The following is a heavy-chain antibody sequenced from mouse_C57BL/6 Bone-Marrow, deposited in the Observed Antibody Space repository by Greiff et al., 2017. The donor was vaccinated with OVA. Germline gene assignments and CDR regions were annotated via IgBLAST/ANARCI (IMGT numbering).Heavy chain of an antibody. V-gene: IGHV5-4*01. Sequence: EVQLVESGGGLVKPGGSLKLSCAASGFTFSSYAMSWVRQTPEKRLEWVATLSDGGSYTYYPDNVKGRFTISRDNAKNNLYLQMSHLKSEDTAMYYCARVGAYWGQGTLVTVSA. CDR2: LSDGGSYT. CDR1: GFTFSSYA. CDR3: ARVGAY. J-gene: IGHJ3*01.